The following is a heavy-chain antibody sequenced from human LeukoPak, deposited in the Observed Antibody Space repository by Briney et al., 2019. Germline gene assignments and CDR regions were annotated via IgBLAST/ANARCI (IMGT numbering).Heavy chain of an antibody. CDR3: ARDHCSSTSCHPWFDP. CDR2: IYYSEST. Sequence: SETLSLTCTVSGGSISSYYWSWIRQPPAKELEWIGYIYYSESTNYSPSLKSRLTISVDTSKNQFSLKLSSVTAADTAVYYCARDHCSSTSCHPWFDPWGQGTLVTVSS. D-gene: IGHD2-2*01. J-gene: IGHJ5*02. V-gene: IGHV4-59*01. CDR1: GGSISSYY.